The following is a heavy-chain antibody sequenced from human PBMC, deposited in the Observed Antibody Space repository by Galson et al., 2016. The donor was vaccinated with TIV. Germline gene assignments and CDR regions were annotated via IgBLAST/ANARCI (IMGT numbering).Heavy chain of an antibody. CDR3: ARDRYCSSVSCSFDNNWFDP. CDR1: GYSFSRHA. Sequence: SVKVSCKASGYSFSRHALNRVRQAPGQGLEWMGWINTNTGNPMYAQGFTGRFVFSLDTSVSTAYLQISSLKAEDTAVYYCARDRYCSSVSCSFDNNWFDPWGQGTLVTVSS. CDR2: INTNTGNP. J-gene: IGHJ5*02. D-gene: IGHD2-2*01. V-gene: IGHV7-4-1*02.